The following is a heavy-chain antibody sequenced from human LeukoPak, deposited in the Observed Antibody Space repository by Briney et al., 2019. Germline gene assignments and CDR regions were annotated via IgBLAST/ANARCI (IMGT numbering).Heavy chain of an antibody. D-gene: IGHD1-14*01. J-gene: IGHJ6*02. CDR3: ATTGWGMDV. V-gene: IGHV4-59*12. CDR2: IYYSGTT. CDR1: GGAISSYY. Sequence: SETLSLTCTVSGGAISSYYWSWIRQPPGKGLEWIGYIYYSGTTNYNPSLKSRVSISVDTSKNQFSLKLRSVTAADTAVYYCATTGWGMDVWSQGTTVTVSS.